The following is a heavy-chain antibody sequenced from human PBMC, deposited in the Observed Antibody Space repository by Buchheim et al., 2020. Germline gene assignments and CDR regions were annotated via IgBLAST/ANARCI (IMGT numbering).Heavy chain of an antibody. V-gene: IGHV3-30*18. D-gene: IGHD3-3*01. Sequence: QVHLVESGGGVVQPGGSLRLSCGASGFTFRNYGMHWVRQAPGKGLEWVAVISEDGREKYYTDSVKGRFTISRDNSKRTVDLQINSLRREDAAVYYCVKSRSGYYPRNFYFYMHVWGKGIT. J-gene: IGHJ6*03. CDR1: GFTFRNYG. CDR2: ISEDGREK. CDR3: VKSRSGYYPRNFYFYMHV.